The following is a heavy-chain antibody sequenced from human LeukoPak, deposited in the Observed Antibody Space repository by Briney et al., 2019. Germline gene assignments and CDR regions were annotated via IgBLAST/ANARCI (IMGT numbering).Heavy chain of an antibody. V-gene: IGHV4-30-4*01. Sequence: SQTLSLTCTVSGGSISSGDYYWSWIRQPPGKGLEWIGSIYYSGSTYYNPSLKSRVTISVDTSKNQFSLKLSSVTAADTAVYYCARVSVVAAGGPWFDPWGQGTLVTVSS. CDR3: ARVSVVAAGGPWFDP. CDR2: IYYSGST. D-gene: IGHD2-15*01. CDR1: GGSISSGDYY. J-gene: IGHJ5*02.